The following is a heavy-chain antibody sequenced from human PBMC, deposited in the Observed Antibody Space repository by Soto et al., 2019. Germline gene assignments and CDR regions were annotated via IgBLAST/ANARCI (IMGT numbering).Heavy chain of an antibody. Sequence: PGGSLRLSCAASGFTFSNAWMNWVRQAPGKGLEWVANIKQDGSEKYYVDSVKGRFTISRDNAKNSLYLQMNSLRAEDTAVYYCAKVDYWGQGTLVTVSS. J-gene: IGHJ4*02. CDR3: AKVDY. CDR2: IKQDGSEK. CDR1: GFTFSNAW. V-gene: IGHV3-7*03.